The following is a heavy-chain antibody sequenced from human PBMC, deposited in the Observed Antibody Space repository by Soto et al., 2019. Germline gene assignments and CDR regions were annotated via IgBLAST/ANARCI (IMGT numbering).Heavy chain of an antibody. D-gene: IGHD1-26*01. Sequence: EVQLVESGGGLVQPGRSLRLSCAASGFTFDDYAMHWVRQAPGKGLEWVSGISWNSGSIGYADSVKGRFNISRDNAKNSLYLQMNSLRAEDTALYYCAKDNVGLSDYWGQGTLVTVSS. V-gene: IGHV3-9*01. J-gene: IGHJ4*02. CDR1: GFTFDDYA. CDR3: AKDNVGLSDY. CDR2: ISWNSGSI.